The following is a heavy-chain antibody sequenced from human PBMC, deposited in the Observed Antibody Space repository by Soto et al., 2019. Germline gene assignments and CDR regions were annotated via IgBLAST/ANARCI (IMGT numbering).Heavy chain of an antibody. Sequence: QVQLQQWGAGLLKPSETLSLTCAVYGGSFSGYYWSWIRQPPGKGLEWIGEINHSGSTNYNPSLKSRLTISVDTSKNQFSLKLTSVTAADTAVYYCARSGSGSGWLGGQGTLVTVSS. V-gene: IGHV4-34*01. J-gene: IGHJ4*02. CDR1: GGSFSGYY. CDR3: ARSGSGSGWL. CDR2: INHSGST. D-gene: IGHD6-19*01.